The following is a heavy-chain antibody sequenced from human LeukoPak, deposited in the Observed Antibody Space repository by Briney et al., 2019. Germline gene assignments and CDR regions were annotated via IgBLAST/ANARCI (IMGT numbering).Heavy chain of an antibody. CDR3: ARSKRWYYPDAFDI. CDR2: INRYGSNT. Sequence: GGSLRLSCAASGFTFSSHWMHWVRQAPGKGLLCVSRINRYGSNTTYADSAKGRFTISRDNAKDTMYLQMNSLRAEDTAVYQCARSKRWYYPDAFDIWGQGTMVTVSS. V-gene: IGHV3-74*03. CDR1: GFTFSSHW. J-gene: IGHJ3*02. D-gene: IGHD2/OR15-2a*01.